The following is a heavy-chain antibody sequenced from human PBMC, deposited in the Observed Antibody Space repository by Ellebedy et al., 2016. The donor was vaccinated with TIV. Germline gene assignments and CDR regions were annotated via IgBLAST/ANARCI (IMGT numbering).Heavy chain of an antibody. D-gene: IGHD1-26*01. V-gene: IGHV3-21*01. CDR3: ARGRSLMWVDY. CDR2: ISSSSSYI. J-gene: IGHJ4*02. CDR1: GFTFSSYG. Sequence: PGGSLRLSCAASGFTFSSYGMNWVRQAPGKGLEWVSSISSSSSYIFYADSVKGRFTISRDNAKNSLYLQMNSLRAEDTAVYYCARGRSLMWVDYWGQGTLVTVSS.